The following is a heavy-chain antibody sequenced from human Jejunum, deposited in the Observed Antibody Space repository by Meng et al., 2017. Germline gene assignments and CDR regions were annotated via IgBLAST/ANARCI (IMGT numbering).Heavy chain of an antibody. Sequence: GESLKISCAASGFTFASYWMSWVRQAPGKGLEWVANIKQDGSEKSYVDSVKGRFTISRDNTKKLLYLQMNSLRAEDTAVYYCARGGMVRMNYYYGMDVWGQGNTVNGAS. CDR1: GFTFASYW. J-gene: IGHJ6*02. CDR3: ARGGMVRMNYYYGMDV. V-gene: IGHV3-7*01. D-gene: IGHD3-16*01. CDR2: IKQDGSEK.